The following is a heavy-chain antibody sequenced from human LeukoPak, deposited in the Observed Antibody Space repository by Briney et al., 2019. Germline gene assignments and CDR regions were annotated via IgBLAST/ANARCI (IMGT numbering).Heavy chain of an antibody. CDR3: ARSVVRGVTYYYGMDV. V-gene: IGHV1-69*13. J-gene: IGHJ6*02. CDR1: GYTVTSYY. D-gene: IGHD3-10*01. CDR2: IIPIFGTA. Sequence: ASVKVSCKASGYTVTSYYIHWVRQAPGQGLEWMGGIIPIFGTANYAQKFQGRVTITADESTSTAYMELSSLRSEDTAVYYCARSVVRGVTYYYGMDVWGQGTTVTVSS.